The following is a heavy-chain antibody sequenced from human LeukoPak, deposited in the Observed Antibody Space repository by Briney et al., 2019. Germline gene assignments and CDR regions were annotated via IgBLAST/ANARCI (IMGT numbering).Heavy chain of an antibody. V-gene: IGHV3-23*01. J-gene: IGHJ4*02. CDR3: AKGVRGWTNIDY. Sequence: AGGPLRLSCAASGFTFSSYAMSWVRQAPGKGLEWVSAISGSGGSTYYADSVKGRFTISRDNSKNTLYLQMNSLRAEDTAVYYCAKGVRGWTNIDYWGQGTLVTVSS. CDR2: ISGSGGST. D-gene: IGHD4-23*01. CDR1: GFTFSSYA.